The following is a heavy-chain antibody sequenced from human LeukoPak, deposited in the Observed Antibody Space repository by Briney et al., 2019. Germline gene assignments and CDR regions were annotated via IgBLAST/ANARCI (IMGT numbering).Heavy chain of an antibody. D-gene: IGHD6-19*01. CDR3: ARSAYSSGWYADY. CDR1: GFTFSSYA. CDR2: ISGSGGST. J-gene: IGHJ4*02. Sequence: GAQRLSCAASGFTFSSYAMNWVRQAPGQGLEWVSVISGSGGSTYYADSVKGRFTISRDNSNNTLYLQMNSLRAEDTALYYCARSAYSSGWYADYWGQGAPVTVTS. V-gene: IGHV3-23*01.